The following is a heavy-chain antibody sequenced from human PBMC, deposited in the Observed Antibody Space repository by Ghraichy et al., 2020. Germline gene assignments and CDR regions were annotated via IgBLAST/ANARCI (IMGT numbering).Heavy chain of an antibody. V-gene: IGHV3-48*03. J-gene: IGHJ3*02. CDR2: ISSSGSTI. D-gene: IGHD6-19*01. Sequence: LSLTCAASGFTFSSYEMNWVRQAPGKGLGWVSYISSSGSTIYYADSVKGRFTISRDKAKNSLYLQMNSLRAEDTAVYYCASTGRNIAVAYDSWGQGTMVTVSS. CDR1: GFTFSSYE. CDR3: ASTGRNIAVAYDS.